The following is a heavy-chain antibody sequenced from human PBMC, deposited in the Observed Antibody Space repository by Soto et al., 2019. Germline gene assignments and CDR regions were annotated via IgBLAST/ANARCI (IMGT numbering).Heavy chain of an antibody. D-gene: IGHD3-10*02. CDR2: IYYSGST. CDR3: ARCAGEFDY. CDR1: GGSVSSGSYY. V-gene: IGHV4-61*01. J-gene: IGHJ4*02. Sequence: QVQLQESGPGLVKPSETLSLTCTVSGGSVSSGSYYWSWIRQPPGKGLEWIGYIYYSGSTNYNPSLKSRVTISVDTSKNQFSLKLSSVTAADTAVYYCARCAGEFDYWGQGTLVTVSS.